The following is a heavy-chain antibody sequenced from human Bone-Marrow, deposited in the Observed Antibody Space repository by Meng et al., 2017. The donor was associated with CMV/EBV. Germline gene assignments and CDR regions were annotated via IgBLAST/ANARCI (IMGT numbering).Heavy chain of an antibody. CDR1: GGSFSGYY. Sequence: SETLSLTCAVYGGSFSGYYWSWIRQPPGKGLEWIGEINHSGSTNYNPSLKSRVTISVDTSKNQFSLKLSSVTAADTAVYYCARDPRDYSSSWLYYYYGMDVWGQGTTVTVSS. CDR3: ARDPRDYSSSWLYYYYGMDV. J-gene: IGHJ6*02. CDR2: INHSGST. D-gene: IGHD6-13*01. V-gene: IGHV4-34*01.